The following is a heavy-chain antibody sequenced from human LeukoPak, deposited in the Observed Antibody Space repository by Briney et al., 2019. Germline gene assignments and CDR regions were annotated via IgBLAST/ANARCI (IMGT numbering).Heavy chain of an antibody. Sequence: ASVKVSCKASGYTFTGYYMHWVRQAPGQGLEWMGWINPNSGGTNYAQKFQGRVTMTRDTSISTAYMELSRLRSDDTAVYYCARAGGKYYYDSSGYYQTLTNWGQGTLVTVSS. CDR1: GYTFTGYY. CDR3: ARAGGKYYYDSSGYYQTLTN. D-gene: IGHD3-22*01. V-gene: IGHV1-2*02. J-gene: IGHJ4*02. CDR2: INPNSGGT.